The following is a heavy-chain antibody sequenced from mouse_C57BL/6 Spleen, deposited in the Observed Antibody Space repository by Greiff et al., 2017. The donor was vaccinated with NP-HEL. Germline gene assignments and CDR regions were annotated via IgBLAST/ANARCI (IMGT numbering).Heavy chain of an antibody. CDR1: GYTFTSYW. J-gene: IGHJ4*01. Sequence: QVHVKQSGAELVRPGSSVKLSCKASGYTFTSYWMHWVKQRPIQGLEWIGNIDPSDSETHYNQKFKDKATLTVDKSSSTAYMQLSSLTSEDSAVYYCARRGDYGGGYYAMDYWGQGTSVTVSS. V-gene: IGHV1-52*01. CDR3: ARRGDYGGGYYAMDY. CDR2: IDPSDSET. D-gene: IGHD2-4*01.